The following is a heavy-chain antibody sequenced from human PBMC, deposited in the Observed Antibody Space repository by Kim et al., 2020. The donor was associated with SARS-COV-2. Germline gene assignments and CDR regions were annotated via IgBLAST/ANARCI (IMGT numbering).Heavy chain of an antibody. V-gene: IGHV3-21*01. CDR2: XISSSSYI. Sequence: GGSLRLSCAASGFTFSSYSMNWVRQAPGKGLEWVSSXISSSSYIYYADPVKGRXXIPRXXAKNSMYLQMNSLRXXDTXXXYFAXGPXXXYWXXXTLVXVSS. CDR3: AXGPXXXY. J-gene: IGHJ4*01. CDR1: GFTFSSYS.